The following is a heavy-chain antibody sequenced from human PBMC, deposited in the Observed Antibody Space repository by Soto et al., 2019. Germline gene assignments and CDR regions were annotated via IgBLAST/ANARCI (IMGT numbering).Heavy chain of an antibody. CDR3: ARAICSGGRCFLLDL. V-gene: IGHV3-74*01. Sequence: EVQLLGSGGGLVPPGGSLRLSCAASGFIFSGYWMHWVRQAPGKGLVWVSRIKGDGSGISYADSVKGRFTISRDNVKKTLYLQMNSLRAEDTAVYYCARAICSGGRCFLLDLWGQGTLVTVSS. J-gene: IGHJ5*02. D-gene: IGHD2-15*01. CDR2: IKGDGSGI. CDR1: GFIFSGYW.